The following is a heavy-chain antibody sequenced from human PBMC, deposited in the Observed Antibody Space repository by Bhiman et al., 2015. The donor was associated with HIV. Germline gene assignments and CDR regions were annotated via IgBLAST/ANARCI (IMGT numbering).Heavy chain of an antibody. V-gene: IGHV3-13*01. CDR3: AKDSRMIVVVHGAFDI. Sequence: EVQLVESGGGLVQPGGSLRLSCAASGFTFSSYDMHWVRQATGKGLEWVSAIGTAGDTYYPGSVKGRFTISRENAKNSLYLQMNSLRPEDTALYYCAKDSRMIVVVHGAFDIWGQGTMVTVSS. J-gene: IGHJ3*02. D-gene: IGHD3-22*01. CDR1: GFTFSSYD. CDR2: IGTAGDT.